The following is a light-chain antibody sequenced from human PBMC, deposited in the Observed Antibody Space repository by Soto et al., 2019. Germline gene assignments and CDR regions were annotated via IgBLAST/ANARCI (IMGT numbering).Light chain of an antibody. J-gene: IGLJ7*01. CDR2: LNSDGSH. CDR3: QTWGTDVSV. V-gene: IGLV4-69*01. Sequence: QSVLTQWPSASASLGASVKLTCTLSSGHSSYAIAWHQQQPEKGPRFLMRLNSDGSHNKGYGIPDRFSGSSSGAERYLTIPSLQSEDEADYYCQTWGTDVSVFGGGTQLTVL. CDR1: SGHSSYA.